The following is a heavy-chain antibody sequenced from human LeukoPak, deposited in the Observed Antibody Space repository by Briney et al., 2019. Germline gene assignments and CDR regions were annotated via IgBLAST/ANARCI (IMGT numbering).Heavy chain of an antibody. D-gene: IGHD3-10*01. CDR1: GGSISDYY. J-gene: IGHJ4*02. V-gene: IGHV4-4*07. CDR2: IYINGNT. Sequence: SETLSLTCSVSGGSISDYYWNWIRQPAGKGLEWIGRIYINGNTNYNPSFKSRVTMSVDASRNQFSLKLSSMTAADTAMYYCARGSFWYYGSGSYHGFDYWGQGTLVTVSS. CDR3: ARGSFWYYGSGSYHGFDY.